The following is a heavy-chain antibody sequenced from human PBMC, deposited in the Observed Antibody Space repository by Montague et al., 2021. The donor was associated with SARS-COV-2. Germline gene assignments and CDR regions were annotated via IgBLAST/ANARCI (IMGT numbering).Heavy chain of an antibody. J-gene: IGHJ4*02. CDR3: VRGIEAAGSYDY. CDR1: GDTVSSNSAT. V-gene: IGHV6-1*01. CDR2: TYYRSMRKS. D-gene: IGHD6-13*01. Sequence: CLIPGDTVSSNSATWNWIRQSPSRGLEWLGRTYYRSMRKSDYARSVKSRIAINPDTSKNQFSLQLSSVTPEDTALYYCVRGIEAAGSYDYWGQGTLVTVSS.